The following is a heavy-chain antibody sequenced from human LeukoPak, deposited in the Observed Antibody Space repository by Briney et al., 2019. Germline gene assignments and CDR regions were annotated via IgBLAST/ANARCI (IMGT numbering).Heavy chain of an antibody. V-gene: IGHV4-38-2*02. D-gene: IGHD5-18*01. Sequence: PSETLSLTCTVSGYSISSGYYWGWIRQPPGKGLEWIGSIYHSGSTYYNPSLKSRVTISVDTSKNQFSLKLSSVTAADTAVYYCAKSSYSIFDYWGQGTLVTVSS. CDR1: GYSISSGYY. CDR3: AKSSYSIFDY. CDR2: IYHSGST. J-gene: IGHJ4*02.